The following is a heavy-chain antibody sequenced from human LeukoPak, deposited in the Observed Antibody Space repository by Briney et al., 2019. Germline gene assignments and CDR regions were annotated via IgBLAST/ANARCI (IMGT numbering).Heavy chain of an antibody. V-gene: IGHV3-21*06. CDR2: INSRTGSI. Sequence: GGSLRLSCAASGFTFSSYTMNWVRQAPGKGLEWVSSINSRTGSILYADSVTGRFTISRDNDKNSLYLQMNSLRAEDTAVYYCAELGITMIGGVWGKGTTVTISS. D-gene: IGHD3-10*02. J-gene: IGHJ6*04. CDR1: GFTFSSYT. CDR3: AELGITMIGGV.